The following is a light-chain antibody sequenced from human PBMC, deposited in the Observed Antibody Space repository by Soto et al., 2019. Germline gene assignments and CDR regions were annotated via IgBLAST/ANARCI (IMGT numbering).Light chain of an antibody. CDR2: EDT. CDR1: SSDIGSYNR. V-gene: IGLV2-23*02. CDR3: CSYAGPSIFVV. J-gene: IGLJ2*01. Sequence: QSALTQPASVSGSPGQSITISCTGTSSDIGSYNRVSWYRQHPGKAPKIMIYEDTQRPSRVSNRFSGCKSGNTASLTITGLQAEDEADYYCCSYAGPSIFVVFGVGTKLTVL.